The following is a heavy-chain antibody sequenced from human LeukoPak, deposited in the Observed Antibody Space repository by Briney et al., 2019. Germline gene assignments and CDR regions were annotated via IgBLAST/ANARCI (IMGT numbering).Heavy chain of an antibody. D-gene: IGHD5-24*01. J-gene: IGHJ6*03. CDR3: ASFMGYNYYYYYMDV. V-gene: IGHV3-30*02. Sequence: GGSLRLSCAASGFTFSSYGMHWVRQAPGKGLEWVAFIRYDGSNKYYADSVKGRFTISRDNSKNTLYLQMNSLRAEDTAVYYCASFMGYNYYYYYMDVWGKGTTVTISS. CDR2: IRYDGSNK. CDR1: GFTFSSYG.